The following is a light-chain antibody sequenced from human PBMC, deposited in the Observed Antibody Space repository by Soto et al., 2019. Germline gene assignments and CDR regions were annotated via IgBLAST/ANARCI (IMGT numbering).Light chain of an antibody. Sequence: DIPMTQSPSAMSASVGGRVTITCRASQGISNYLAWFQQKPVQVPQRLIDAASSLQSGVPSRFSGSGSGTEFTLTISSLQPEDFATYYCLQHNSYPLTFGGGTKVEIK. CDR3: LQHNSYPLT. J-gene: IGKJ4*01. CDR2: AAS. V-gene: IGKV1-17*03. CDR1: QGISNY.